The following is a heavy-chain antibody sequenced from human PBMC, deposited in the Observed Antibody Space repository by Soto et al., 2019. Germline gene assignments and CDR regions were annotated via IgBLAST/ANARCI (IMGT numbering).Heavy chain of an antibody. CDR3: ARLYLTHNLDY. V-gene: IGHV4-39*01. J-gene: IGHJ4*02. CDR2: IYYSGST. D-gene: IGHD1-1*01. Sequence: PSETLSLTCTVSGGSISSSSYYWGWIRQPPGKGLEWIGSIYYSGSTYYNPSLKSRVTISVDTSKNQFSLKLSSVTAADTAVYYCARLYLTHNLDYWGQGTLVTVSS. CDR1: GGSISSSSYY.